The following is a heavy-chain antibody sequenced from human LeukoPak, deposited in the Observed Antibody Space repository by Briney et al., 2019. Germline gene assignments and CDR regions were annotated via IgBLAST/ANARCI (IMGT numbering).Heavy chain of an antibody. V-gene: IGHV3-30*04. CDR1: GFTFSTYA. Sequence: GGSLRLSCVTSGFTFSTYAFHWVRQAPGKGLEWVATMSFDVNNKYYADSVRGRFTISRDNSKNTLYLQMSSLRAEDTAVYSCARGYCTSSSCYNDYWGQGTLVTVSS. CDR3: ARGYCTSSSCYNDY. CDR2: MSFDVNNK. D-gene: IGHD2-2*02. J-gene: IGHJ4*02.